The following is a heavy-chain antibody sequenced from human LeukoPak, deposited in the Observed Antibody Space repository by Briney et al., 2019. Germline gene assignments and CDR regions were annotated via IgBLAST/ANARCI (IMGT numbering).Heavy chain of an antibody. CDR3: ATPGYSGYD. CDR2: FSTTDDST. CDR1: GFTFSSYA. V-gene: IGHV3-23*01. J-gene: IGHJ4*02. Sequence: GESLRLSCAASGFTFSSYAMSWVRQAPGKGLEWVSTFSTTDDSTYYSDSVKGRFTISRDNSKNTLYLQMNSLRAEDTAVYYCATPGYSGYDWGQGTLVTVSS. D-gene: IGHD5-12*01.